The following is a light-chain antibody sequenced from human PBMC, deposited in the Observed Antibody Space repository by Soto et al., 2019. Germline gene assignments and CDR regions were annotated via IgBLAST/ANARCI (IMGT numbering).Light chain of an antibody. CDR1: QSVGSSH. CDR3: QQYGSAPWT. J-gene: IGKJ1*01. Sequence: EILLTQSPGTLSLSPGERATLSCRASQSVGSSHLAWYQQKPGQAPRLLIYGASSRATGIPDRFSGSGSGTDFTLTISRLEPEDFAVYYCQQYGSAPWTFGQGTK. CDR2: GAS. V-gene: IGKV3-20*01.